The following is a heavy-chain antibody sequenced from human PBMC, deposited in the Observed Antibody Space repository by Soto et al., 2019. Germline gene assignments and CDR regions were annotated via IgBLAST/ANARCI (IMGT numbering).Heavy chain of an antibody. CDR2: MNPNSGNT. CDR1: GYSFNNYD. Sequence: ASVKVTCKASGYSFNNYDMHWVRQAPGHGLEWMGWMNPNSGNTGYAQNFRGRVTMTQNTAIGTAYMELSSLKSDDTATYYCTRAYGAETFDFWGQGTRVPVSS. CDR3: TRAYGAETFDF. J-gene: IGHJ5*01. D-gene: IGHD3-10*01. V-gene: IGHV1-8*02.